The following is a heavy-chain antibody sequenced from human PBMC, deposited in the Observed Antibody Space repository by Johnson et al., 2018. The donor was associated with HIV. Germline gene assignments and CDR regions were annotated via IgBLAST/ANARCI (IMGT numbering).Heavy chain of an antibody. J-gene: IGHJ3*02. CDR2: ISSSGSTI. CDR1: GFTFSDYY. Sequence: VQLVESGGGLVKPGGSLRLSCAASGFTFSDYYMSWIRQAPGKGLEWVSYISSSGSTIYYADSVKGRFTISRDNSKNTLYLQMNSLRAEDTAVYYCAKDKNYGRDRDAFDIWGQGTMVTGSS. CDR3: AKDKNYGRDRDAFDI. V-gene: IGHV3-11*04. D-gene: IGHD3-10*02.